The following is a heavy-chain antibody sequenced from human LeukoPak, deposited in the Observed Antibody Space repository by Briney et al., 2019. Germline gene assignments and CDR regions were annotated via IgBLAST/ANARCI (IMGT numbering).Heavy chain of an antibody. CDR1: GGTFSSYA. J-gene: IGHJ4*02. V-gene: IGHV1-2*06. D-gene: IGHD6-19*01. CDR3: ARDLGWYGLRDFDY. CDR2: INPNSGST. Sequence: ASVKVSCKASGGTFSSYAISWVRQAPGQGLEWMGRINPNSGSTNYAQKFQGRVTMTRDTSISTAYMELSRLRSDDTAVYYCARDLGWYGLRDFDYWGQGTLVTVSS.